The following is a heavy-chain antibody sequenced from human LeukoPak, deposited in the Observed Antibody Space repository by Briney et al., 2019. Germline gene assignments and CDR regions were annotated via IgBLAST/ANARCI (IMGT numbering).Heavy chain of an antibody. CDR3: ARERTTIVSGTTIGAY. Sequence: GGSLRLSCAASGFTFSSYSMNWVRQAPGKGLEWVSSISSSSSYIYYADSVKGRFTISRDNAKNSLYLQMNSLRAEDTAVYYCARERTTIVSGTTIGAYWGQGTLVTVSS. CDR2: ISSSSSYI. CDR1: GFTFSSYS. V-gene: IGHV3-21*01. D-gene: IGHD2/OR15-2a*01. J-gene: IGHJ4*02.